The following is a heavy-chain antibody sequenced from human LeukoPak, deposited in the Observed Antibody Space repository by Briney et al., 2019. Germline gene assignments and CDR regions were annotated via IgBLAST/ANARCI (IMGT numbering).Heavy chain of an antibody. Sequence: GGSLRLSCAASGIAFSSYAMNWVRQAPGKGLEWVSGISGSGSSTYYADSVKGRFTISRDNSKNTLFLQMNSLRAEDTAVYYCVKLSYDFWSGSFDYWGQGALVTVSS. CDR1: GIAFSSYA. D-gene: IGHD3-3*01. CDR3: VKLSYDFWSGSFDY. J-gene: IGHJ4*02. V-gene: IGHV3-23*01. CDR2: ISGSGSST.